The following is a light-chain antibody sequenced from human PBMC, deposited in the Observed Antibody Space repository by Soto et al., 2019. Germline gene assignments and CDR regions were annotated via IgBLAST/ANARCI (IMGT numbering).Light chain of an antibody. CDR2: LAS. J-gene: IGKJ1*01. CDR3: QQYGSSPLT. CDR1: QSIPSNY. Sequence: EIVLTQSPDTLSLSAGDRATLSCRASQSIPSNYLAWYQQKPGQAPRLLIYLASNRAAGIPDRFSGSGSGADFTLTITRLEPEDFAVYHCQQYGSSPLTFGQGTKVDFK. V-gene: IGKV3-20*01.